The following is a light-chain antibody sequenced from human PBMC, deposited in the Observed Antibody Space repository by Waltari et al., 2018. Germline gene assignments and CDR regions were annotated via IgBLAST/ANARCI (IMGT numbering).Light chain of an antibody. CDR1: SSDVGGYNY. CDR3: SSYISSDTLEL. V-gene: IGLV2-14*03. CDR2: DVS. J-gene: IGLJ2*01. Sequence: HSALTQPASVSGSPGQSITISCTGTSSDVGGYNYVSWYQQHPGKAPKLMIYDVSNRASGVSNRFSVSKSVNTSYLTISGLQAEDEADYYCSSYISSDTLELFGGGTSLTVL.